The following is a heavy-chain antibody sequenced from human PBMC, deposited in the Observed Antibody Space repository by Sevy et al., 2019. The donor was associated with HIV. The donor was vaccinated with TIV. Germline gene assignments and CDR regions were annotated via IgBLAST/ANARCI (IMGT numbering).Heavy chain of an antibody. D-gene: IGHD3-9*01. CDR1: GYTFTNYG. V-gene: IGHV7-4-1*01. Sequence: ASVKVSCKGSGYTFTNYGLIWVRQAPGHGLEYMERINTNSGNPTFAPGFAGRFVFSLDTSVSTAFLQIDSLKAEDTALYYCARAHYNYFDTWGQGSLVTVSS. CDR3: ARAHYNYFDT. CDR2: INTNSGNP. J-gene: IGHJ4*02.